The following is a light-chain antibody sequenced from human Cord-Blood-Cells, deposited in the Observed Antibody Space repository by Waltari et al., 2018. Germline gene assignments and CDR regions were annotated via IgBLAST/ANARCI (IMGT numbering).Light chain of an antibody. Sequence: DIQMTQSPSSLSASVGDRVTITCRASQSISSYLHWYQQKPGKAPKLLIYAASRLQSGVPSRCRGSGSGTDFTLTISSLQPEDFATYYCQQSYSTPPWTFGQGTKVEIK. CDR1: QSISSY. V-gene: IGKV1-39*01. J-gene: IGKJ1*01. CDR2: AAS. CDR3: QQSYSTPPWT.